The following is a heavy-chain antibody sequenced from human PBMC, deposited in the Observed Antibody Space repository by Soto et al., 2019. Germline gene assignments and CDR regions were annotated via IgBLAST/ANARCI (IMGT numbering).Heavy chain of an antibody. J-gene: IGHJ4*02. CDR2: ISAYNGNT. Sequence: ASVKVSCKASGYTFTSYGISWVRQAPGQGLEWMGWISAYNGNTNYAQKLQGRVTMTTDTSTSTAYMELRSLRSDDTAVYYCAIVLINIVATAYFDSCAQRTLVPVSA. CDR1: GYTFTSYG. D-gene: IGHD5-12*01. CDR3: AIVLINIVATAYFDS. V-gene: IGHV1-18*01.